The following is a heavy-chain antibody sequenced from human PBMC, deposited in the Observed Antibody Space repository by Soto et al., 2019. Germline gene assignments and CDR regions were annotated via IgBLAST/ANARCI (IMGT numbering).Heavy chain of an antibody. D-gene: IGHD2-2*01. CDR1: GGTFSRYS. V-gene: IGHV1-69*08. CDR3: AREDRDRETGLVPAAIDGMDV. Sequence: QVQLVQSGAEVKKPGSSVKVSCKASGGTFSRYSITWVRQAPGHGLEWIGRIIPIFGIASYAQKFQGRVTITADESTSTAYMELSSLRSDDTAVYYCAREDRDRETGLVPAAIDGMDVWGHWTTVTVSS. J-gene: IGHJ6*02. CDR2: IIPIFGIA.